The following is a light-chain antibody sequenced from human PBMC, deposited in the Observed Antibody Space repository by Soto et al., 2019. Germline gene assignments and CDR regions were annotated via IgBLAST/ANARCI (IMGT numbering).Light chain of an antibody. J-gene: IGLJ3*02. V-gene: IGLV1-44*01. CDR3: AAWDDSLNGWV. CDR1: SSNIGNP. CDR2: TSN. Sequence: QSVLTQAPSASGTPGQRVTITCSGSSSNIGNPVSWYQHLPGTAPKLLIYTSNQRPSGVPDRFSGSKSGTSASLAISGLQSEDEADYYCAAWDDSLNGWVFGGGTKLTVL.